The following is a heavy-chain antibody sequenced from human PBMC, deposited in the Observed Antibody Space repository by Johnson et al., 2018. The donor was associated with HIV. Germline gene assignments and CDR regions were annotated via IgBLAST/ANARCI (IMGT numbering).Heavy chain of an antibody. CDR1: GFTFSSYD. D-gene: IGHD2-2*01. CDR2: IGTAGDT. J-gene: IGHJ3*02. V-gene: IGHV3-13*01. Sequence: EVQVVESGGGLVQPGGSLRLSCAASGFTFSSYDMHWVRQATGKGLEWVSAIGTAGDTYYPGSVKGRFTISRENAKNSWYLQMNSLRAGDTAVYYCARQCSSTSCYARDGGDAFDIWGQGTMVTVSS. CDR3: ARQCSSTSCYARDGGDAFDI.